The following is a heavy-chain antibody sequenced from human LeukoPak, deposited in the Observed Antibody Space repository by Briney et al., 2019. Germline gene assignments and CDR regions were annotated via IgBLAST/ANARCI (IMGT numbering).Heavy chain of an antibody. D-gene: IGHD3-16*01. CDR3: AGASEVWLRFSYYFDY. J-gene: IGHJ4*02. Sequence: PSETLSLTCTVSGGSVSSGSYYWSWIRQPPGKGLEWIGYIYYSGSTNYNPSLKSRVTISVDTSKNQFSLKLSSVTAADTAVYYCAGASEVWLRFSYYFDYWGQGTLVTVSS. CDR1: GGSVSSGSYY. CDR2: IYYSGST. V-gene: IGHV4-61*01.